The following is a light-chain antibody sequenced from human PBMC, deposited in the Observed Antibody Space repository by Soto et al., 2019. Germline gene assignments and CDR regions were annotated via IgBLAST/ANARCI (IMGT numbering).Light chain of an antibody. V-gene: IGKV1-33*01. CDR1: QEISNY. J-gene: IGKJ1*01. CDR2: DAS. CDR3: QQYDHLPRT. Sequence: DIQMIQSPSSLSASVGDRVTITCQASQEISNYLNWYQQKPGKAPKLLIYDASNLERGVPSRFSGRGSGTEFTFTISSLPPEDFATYYCQQYDHLPRTFGRGTKVEIK.